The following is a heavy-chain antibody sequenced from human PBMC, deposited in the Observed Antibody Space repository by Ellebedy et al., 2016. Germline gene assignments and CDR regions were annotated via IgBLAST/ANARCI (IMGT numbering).Heavy chain of an antibody. CDR3: ARGYGDYADYFDY. D-gene: IGHD4-17*01. CDR2: ISSSSYI. Sequence: GGSLRLXXAASGFTFSDYYMSWIRQAPGKGLEWVSSISSSSYIYYADLVKGRFTISRDNSKNTLNLQMNSLRAEDTAVYYCARGYGDYADYFDYWGQGTLVTVSS. V-gene: IGHV3-69-1*01. CDR1: GFTFSDYY. J-gene: IGHJ4*02.